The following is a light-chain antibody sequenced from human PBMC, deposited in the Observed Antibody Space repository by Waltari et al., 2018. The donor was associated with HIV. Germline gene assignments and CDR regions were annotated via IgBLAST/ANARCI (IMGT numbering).Light chain of an antibody. CDR1: SGSLSASNY. J-gene: IGLJ2*01. CDR3: VLNLGRGIVV. V-gene: IGLV8-61*01. CDR2: STN. Sequence: QTVVTQEPSFSVSPGGTVPLTCGLSSGSLSASNYPSCYQQIPGQAPLTLIHSTNTRSSGVPDRFSGSILGNKAALTITGAQADDESDYYCVLNLGRGIVVFGGGTKLTVL.